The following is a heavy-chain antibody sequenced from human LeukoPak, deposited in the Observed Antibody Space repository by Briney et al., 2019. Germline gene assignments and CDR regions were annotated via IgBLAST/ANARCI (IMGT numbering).Heavy chain of an antibody. Sequence: ASVKVSCQVSGYTLTELSMHWVRQPPGKGLEWVGGFDPEDGETIYTQKCEGRVTMTEETSTDPAYMELSSLISEDTDAYYCATGHRYWSSTSCDSFDDWGQGTLVTVSS. CDR1: GYTLTELS. V-gene: IGHV1-24*01. J-gene: IGHJ4*02. CDR3: ATGHRYWSSTSCDSFDD. CDR2: FDPEDGET. D-gene: IGHD2-2*01.